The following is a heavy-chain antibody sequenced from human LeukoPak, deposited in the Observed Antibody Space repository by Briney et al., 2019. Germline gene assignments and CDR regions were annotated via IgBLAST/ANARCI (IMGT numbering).Heavy chain of an antibody. CDR1: GGTFSSYA. J-gene: IGHJ6*02. D-gene: IGHD3-22*01. CDR3: ARTNYYDSSGYQGAGTYYYGMDV. Sequence: GASVKVSCKASGGTFSSYAITWVRQAPGQGLEWVGRIIPILGMTTYAQKFQGRVTITADKSTSTAYMELSSLRSDDTAVYYCARTNYYDSSGYQGAGTYYYGMDVWSPGTTVTVSS. CDR2: IIPILGMT. V-gene: IGHV1-69*04.